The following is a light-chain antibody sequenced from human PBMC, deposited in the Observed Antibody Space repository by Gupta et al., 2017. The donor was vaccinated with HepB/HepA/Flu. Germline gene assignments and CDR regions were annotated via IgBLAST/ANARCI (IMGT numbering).Light chain of an antibody. Sequence: EIVLTQSPGTLSLSPGERTTLSCRASQSVSSSYLAWYQQKPGQAPRLLIYGASSRATGIPGRFSGSGSGTEFTLTITRREPEDFAVYYCQQESSSPWTFGQGTKVEIK. J-gene: IGKJ1*01. CDR3: QQESSSPWT. CDR2: GAS. CDR1: QSVSSSY. V-gene: IGKV3-20*01.